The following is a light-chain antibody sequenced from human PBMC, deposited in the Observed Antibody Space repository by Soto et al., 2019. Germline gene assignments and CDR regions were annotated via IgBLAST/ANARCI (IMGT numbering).Light chain of an antibody. CDR2: DNI. J-gene: IGLJ3*02. Sequence: QSVLTQPPSASGTPGQRVTISCSGSSSNIGNNAVNWYQQFPGTAPKLLIYDNIQRPSGGPDRFSGSKTGTSASLAISGLQSEDDADYYCAAWGDNLNGWVFGGGTKLTVL. V-gene: IGLV1-44*01. CDR3: AAWGDNLNGWV. CDR1: SSNIGNNA.